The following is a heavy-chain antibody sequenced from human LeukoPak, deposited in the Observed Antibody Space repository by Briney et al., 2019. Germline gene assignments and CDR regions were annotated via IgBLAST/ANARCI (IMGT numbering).Heavy chain of an antibody. V-gene: IGHV5-51*01. J-gene: IGHJ3*02. D-gene: IGHD6-19*01. CDR1: VFSFTNYW. CDR2: IYPGDSDT. Sequence: GESLKISCKASVFSFTNYWIAWVRQTPEKGLEWMGIIYPGDSDTRYNPSFQGQVTISADKSISTAYLQWSSLKASDTAMYYCARLLLGSSGNDAFDIWGQGTMVTVSS. CDR3: ARLLLGSSGNDAFDI.